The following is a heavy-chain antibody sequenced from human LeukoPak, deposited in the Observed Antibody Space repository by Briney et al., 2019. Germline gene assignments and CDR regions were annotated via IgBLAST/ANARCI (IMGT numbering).Heavy chain of an antibody. J-gene: IGHJ3*02. CDR3: ARALTGGAHAFDI. V-gene: IGHV3-21*01. CDR1: GFTFSSYS. Sequence: GGSLRLSCAASGFTFSSYSMNWVRQAPGKGLEWVSSISSSSSYIYYADSVKGRFTISRDNAKNSLYLQMNSLRAEDTAVYYCARALTGGAHAFDIWGQGKMVTVSS. CDR2: ISSSSSYI. D-gene: IGHD1-26*01.